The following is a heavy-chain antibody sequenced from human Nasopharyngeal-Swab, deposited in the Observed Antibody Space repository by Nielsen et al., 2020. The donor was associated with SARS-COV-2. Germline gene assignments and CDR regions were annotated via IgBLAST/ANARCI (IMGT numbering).Heavy chain of an antibody. CDR2: ISSSSSYI. CDR1: GFTFSSYS. D-gene: IGHD6-13*01. J-gene: IGHJ6*02. V-gene: IGHV3-21*01. Sequence: GESLKISCAASGFTFSSYSMNWVRQAPGKGLEWVSSISSSSSYIYYADSVKGRFTISGDNAKNSLYLQMNSLRAEDTAVYYCARVRQQLQRGMDVWGQGTTVTVSS. CDR3: ARVRQQLQRGMDV.